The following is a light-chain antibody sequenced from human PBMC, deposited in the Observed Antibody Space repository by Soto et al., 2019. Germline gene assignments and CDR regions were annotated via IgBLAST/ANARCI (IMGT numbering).Light chain of an antibody. CDR3: SSSTSSNTLVV. V-gene: IGLV2-14*01. CDR2: EVS. Sequence: QSALTQPASVSGSPGQSITISCTGTSSDVGSYNYVSWYQQHPGKAPKLMIYEVSNRPSGVSNRFSGSKSGNTASLTISGLQAEDEAEYYCSSSTSSNTLVVFGGGTKLTVL. J-gene: IGLJ2*01. CDR1: SSDVGSYNY.